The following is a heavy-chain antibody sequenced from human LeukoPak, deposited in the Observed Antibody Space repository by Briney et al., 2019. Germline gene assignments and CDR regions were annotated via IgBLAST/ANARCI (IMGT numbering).Heavy chain of an antibody. V-gene: IGHV4-59*01. CDR1: GGSISSYY. CDR3: ARHGDIVVVPAAPLGWFDP. CDR2: IYYSGST. J-gene: IGHJ5*02. Sequence: PSETLSLTCTVSGGSISSYYWSWIRQPPGKGLEWIGYIYYSGSTNYNPSLKSRVTISVDTSKNQFSLKLSSVTAADTAVYYCARHGDIVVVPAAPLGWFDPWGQGTLVTVSS. D-gene: IGHD2-2*01.